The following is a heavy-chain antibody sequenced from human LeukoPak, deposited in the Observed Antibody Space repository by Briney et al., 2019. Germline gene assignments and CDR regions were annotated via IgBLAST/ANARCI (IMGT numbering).Heavy chain of an antibody. J-gene: IGHJ4*02. CDR3: AREVVAASNDY. D-gene: IGHD2-15*01. CDR1: GYTFTSYG. CDR2: ISAYNGNT. V-gene: IGHV1-18*01. Sequence: GASVKVSCKASGYTFTSYGISWVRQAPGQGLEWMGWISAYNGNTNYAQKRQGRVTTTTNTSTSTAYMALRSLRSDDTAVYYCAREVVAASNDYWGQGTLVTVSS.